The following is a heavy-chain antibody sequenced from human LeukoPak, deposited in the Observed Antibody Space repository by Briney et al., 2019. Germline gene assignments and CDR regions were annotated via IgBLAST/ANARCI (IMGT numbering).Heavy chain of an antibody. V-gene: IGHV3-7*01. D-gene: IGHD3-9*01. Sequence: GGSLRLSCAASGFTFSTYAMSWVRQAPGKGLEWVANIKQDGSEKYYVDSVKGRFTISRDNAKNSLYLQMNSLRAEDTAVYYCATTTYYDILTGYYSPSPLLLWGQGTLVTVSS. CDR1: GFTFSTYA. CDR2: IKQDGSEK. CDR3: ATTTYYDILTGYYSPSPLLL. J-gene: IGHJ4*02.